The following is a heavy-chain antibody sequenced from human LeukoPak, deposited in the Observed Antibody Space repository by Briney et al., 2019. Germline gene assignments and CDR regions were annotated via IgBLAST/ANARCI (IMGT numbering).Heavy chain of an antibody. J-gene: IGHJ5*02. Sequence: SETLSLTCTVSGGSISSGSYYWSWIRQPAGKGLEWIGRIYTSGSTNYNPSLKSRVTISVDTSKNQFSLKLSSVTAADTAVYYCARDSLMVYATPFDPCGQGTLVTVSS. D-gene: IGHD2-8*01. V-gene: IGHV4-61*02. CDR1: GGSISSGSYY. CDR2: IYTSGST. CDR3: ARDSLMVYATPFDP.